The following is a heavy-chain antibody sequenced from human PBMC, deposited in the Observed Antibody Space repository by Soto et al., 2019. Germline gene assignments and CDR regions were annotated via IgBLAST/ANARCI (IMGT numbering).Heavy chain of an antibody. CDR3: AADRQWLGSFDY. D-gene: IGHD6-19*01. J-gene: IGHJ4*02. Sequence: ASVKVSCKASGFTFTSSAVQWVRQARGQRLEWIGWIVVGSGNTNYAQKFQERVTITRDMSTSTAYMELSSLRSEDTAVYYCAADRQWLGSFDYWGQGTLVTVSS. CDR1: GFTFTSSA. V-gene: IGHV1-58*01. CDR2: IVVGSGNT.